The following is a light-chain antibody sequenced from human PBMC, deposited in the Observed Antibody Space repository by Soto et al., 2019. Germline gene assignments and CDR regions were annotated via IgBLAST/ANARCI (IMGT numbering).Light chain of an antibody. CDR1: QTISSW. V-gene: IGKV1-5*03. CDR3: QHYNSYSEA. CDR2: KAS. Sequence: DIHMTQSPSTLSASVGDRATITCRASQTISSWLAWYQQKPGKAPKLLIYKASTLKSGVPSRFSGSGSGTEFTLTISSLQPDDFATYYCQHYNSYSEAFGQGTKVDI. J-gene: IGKJ1*01.